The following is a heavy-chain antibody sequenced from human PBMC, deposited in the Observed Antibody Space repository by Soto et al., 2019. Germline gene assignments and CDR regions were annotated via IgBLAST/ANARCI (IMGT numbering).Heavy chain of an antibody. CDR2: INAGNGNT. CDR1: GYTFIYSA. J-gene: IGHJ4*02. CDR3: AIDAGGGLYDFDF. Sequence: QVQLVQSGAEVKRPGASEKLSCKASGYTFIYSAIHWVRQAPGQGLEWMGWINAGNGNTRYSPKFKGRVTITSDSSAKTVYLEVTSLGSEDSSIFYCAIDAGGGLYDFDFWGQGTEVTGSS. V-gene: IGHV1-3*01. D-gene: IGHD2-2*02.